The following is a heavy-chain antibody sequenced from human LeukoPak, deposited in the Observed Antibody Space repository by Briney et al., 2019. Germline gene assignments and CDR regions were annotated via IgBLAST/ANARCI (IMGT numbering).Heavy chain of an antibody. CDR2: IYYSGST. D-gene: IGHD3-3*01. CDR1: GGSISSYY. J-gene: IGHJ5*02. CDR3: ARVGTYYDFWSGYFNWFDP. V-gene: IGHV4-59*01. Sequence: SETLSLTCTVSGGSISSYYWSWIRQPPGKGLEWIGYIYYSGSTNYNPSLKSRVTISVDTSKNQFSLKLSSVTAADTAVYYCARVGTYYDFWSGYFNWFDPWGQGTLVTVSS.